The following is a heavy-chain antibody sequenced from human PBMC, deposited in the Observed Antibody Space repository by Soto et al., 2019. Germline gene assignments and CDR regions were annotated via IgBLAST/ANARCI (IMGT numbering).Heavy chain of an antibody. J-gene: IGHJ4*02. CDR2: IYYSGST. CDR3: ARAGIVGAPVGY. V-gene: IGHV4-30-4*01. D-gene: IGHD1-26*01. Sequence: PSETLSLTCTVSGGSISSGDYYWSGIRQPPGKGLEWIGYIYYSGSTYYNPSLKSRVTISVDTSKNQFSLKLSSVTAADTAVYYCARAGIVGAPVGYWGQGTLVT. CDR1: GGSISSGDYY.